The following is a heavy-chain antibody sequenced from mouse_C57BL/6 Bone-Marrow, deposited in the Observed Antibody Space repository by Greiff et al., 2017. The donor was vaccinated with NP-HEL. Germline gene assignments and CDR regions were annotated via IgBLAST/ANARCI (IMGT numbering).Heavy chain of an antibody. CDR1: GYTFTSYW. V-gene: IGHV1-50*01. CDR2: IDPSDSYT. D-gene: IGHD1-1*01. CDR3: ARVGLLRAY. J-gene: IGHJ3*01. Sequence: VQLQQPGAELVKPGASVKLSCKASGYTFTSYWLQWVKQRPGQGLEWIGEIDPSDSYTNSNQKFKGKATLNVDTSSSTAYMQLSSLTSEDSAVYYCARVGLLRAYWGQGTLVTVSA.